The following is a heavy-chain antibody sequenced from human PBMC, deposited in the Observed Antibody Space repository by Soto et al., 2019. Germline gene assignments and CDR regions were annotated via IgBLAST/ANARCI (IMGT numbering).Heavy chain of an antibody. Sequence: ASVKVSCKASGYTFTDYYMHWVRQAPGQGLEWMGWINPTSGGTSYAQNFQGRVTMTRDTSISTAYMELSRLSSDDTAVYYCSRASAVAGGSSNSLPNDYWGQGALVTVSS. CDR3: SRASAVAGGSSNSLPNDY. V-gene: IGHV1-2*02. CDR2: INPTSGGT. D-gene: IGHD6-19*01. CDR1: GYTFTDYY. J-gene: IGHJ4*02.